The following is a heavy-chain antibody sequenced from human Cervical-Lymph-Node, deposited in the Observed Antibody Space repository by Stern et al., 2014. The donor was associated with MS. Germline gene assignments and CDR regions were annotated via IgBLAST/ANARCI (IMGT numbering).Heavy chain of an antibody. Sequence: VQLVQSGGGLVKPGGSLRLSCAVSGFTFSNYWMNWVRQAPGKGLEWVARIKTDGSEKSYVASVKCRFTISIDNAKNSLYLHMNSLRAEDSAVYYCARAFRELGTWGQGTLVTVSS. CDR2: IKTDGSEK. CDR3: ARAFRELGT. J-gene: IGHJ5*02. CDR1: GFTFSNYW. D-gene: IGHD1-7*01. V-gene: IGHV3-7*01.